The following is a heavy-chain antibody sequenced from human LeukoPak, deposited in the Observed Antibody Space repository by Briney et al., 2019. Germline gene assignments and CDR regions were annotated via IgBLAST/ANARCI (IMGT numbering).Heavy chain of an antibody. CDR1: GFLFSSYS. V-gene: IGHV3-7*03. Sequence: PGGSLRLSCAASGFLFSSYSMTWVRQAPGKGLEWVANIKPDGTTKFYVDSVKGRFTISRDNALNSLYLQMNSLRAEDTAIYYCARSIPYGTTRYGRSDYWGQGTLVTVSS. D-gene: IGHD2-21*01. CDR3: ARSIPYGTTRYGRSDY. CDR2: IKPDGTTK. J-gene: IGHJ4*02.